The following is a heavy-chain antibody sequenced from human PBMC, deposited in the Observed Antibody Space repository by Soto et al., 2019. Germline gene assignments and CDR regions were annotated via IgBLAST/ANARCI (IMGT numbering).Heavy chain of an antibody. CDR2: IKEDGSER. J-gene: IGHJ4*02. CDR1: GFTFSRSW. Sequence: PGGSLRLSCAASGFTFSRSWMSWVRQAPGKGLEWVANIKEDGSERYYVDSVKGRFTISRDNAKNSSFLQMNGLRAEDTAVYFCARDYYWGQGILVTVSS. CDR3: ARDYY. V-gene: IGHV3-7*01.